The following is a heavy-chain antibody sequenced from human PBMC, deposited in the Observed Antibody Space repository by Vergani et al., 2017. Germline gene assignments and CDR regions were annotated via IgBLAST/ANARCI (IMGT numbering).Heavy chain of an antibody. D-gene: IGHD5-12*01. CDR1: GYSISSGYY. J-gene: IGHJ4*02. V-gene: IGHV4-38-2*02. CDR2: IYHSGST. Sequence: QVQLQESGPGLVKPSETLSLTCTVSGYSISSGYYWGWIRQPPGKGLEWIGSIYHSGSTDYNPSLKSRVTISVDTSKNQFSLELSSVTAADTAVYYCARHGGGRGCSGYDCPIDYWGQGTLVTVSS. CDR3: ARHGGGRGCSGYDCPIDY.